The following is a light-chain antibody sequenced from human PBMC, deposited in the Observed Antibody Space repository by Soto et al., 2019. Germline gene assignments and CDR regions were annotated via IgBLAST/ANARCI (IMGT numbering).Light chain of an antibody. CDR1: SSDVGTYKY. V-gene: IGLV2-14*01. J-gene: IGLJ2*01. CDR3: SSYTSAHTVI. CDR2: EVS. Sequence: QSALTQPPSASGSPGQSVTISCTGTSSDVGTYKYVSWYQQHPGKVPKLLIYEVSDRPSGISNRFSGSKSANTASLTISGLQAEDEADYYCSSYTSAHTVIFGGGTKLTVL.